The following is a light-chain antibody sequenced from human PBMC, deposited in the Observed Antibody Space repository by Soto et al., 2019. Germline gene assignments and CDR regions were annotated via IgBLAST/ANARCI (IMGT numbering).Light chain of an antibody. J-gene: IGKJ4*01. CDR3: KHSANWPIT. V-gene: IGKV3-15*01. CDR2: GAS. CDR1: QGIGST. Sequence: TQSVVTVSLHQEEGATHSCRVSQGIGSTLAWSQQKPGQTPRLLIYGASTRATGVPARFSGSASGTEFTLTITSLQAEDVAVYCCKHSANWPITFGEGTKLDI.